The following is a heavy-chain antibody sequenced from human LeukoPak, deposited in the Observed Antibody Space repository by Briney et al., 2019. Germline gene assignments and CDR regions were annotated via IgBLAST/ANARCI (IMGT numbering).Heavy chain of an antibody. D-gene: IGHD3-22*01. CDR2: IHHSGST. CDR3: ARAPSSGYYPVAFDI. V-gene: IGHV4-59*08. J-gene: IGHJ3*02. CDR1: GGSFSNYY. Sequence: PSETLSLTCTVSGGSFSNYYWSWIRQPPGKGLEWIGSIHHSGSTYYNPSLKSRVTTSVDTSKNQFSLKLSSVTAADTAVYYCARAPSSGYYPVAFDIWGQGTMVTVSS.